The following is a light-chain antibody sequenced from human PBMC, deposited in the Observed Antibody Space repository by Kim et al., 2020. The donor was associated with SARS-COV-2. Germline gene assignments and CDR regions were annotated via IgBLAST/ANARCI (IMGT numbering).Light chain of an antibody. CDR2: YDS. J-gene: IGLJ3*02. V-gene: IGLV3-21*04. Sequence: AAGKAARISCGGNSSGSKSVHSYQQKQGHAHVLVIYYDSDRTSGIPNPFSVSDSGHAATLTLTRVEAEDEDDSYCHLWDSSSDHWVFGGGTQLTVL. CDR3: HLWDSSSDHWV. CDR1: SSGSKS.